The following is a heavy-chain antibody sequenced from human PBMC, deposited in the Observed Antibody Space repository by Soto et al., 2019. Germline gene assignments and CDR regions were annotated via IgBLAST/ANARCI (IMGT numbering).Heavy chain of an antibody. CDR2: IYYSGST. D-gene: IGHD6-13*01. CDR3: ARNPGAAAWFDP. Sequence: QVQLQESGPGLVKPSETLSLTCTVSGGSISSYYWSWIRQPPGKGLEWIGYIYYSGSTNYNPSLKSRVTISVDTSKNPCSLKLSAVTAADTAVYYCARNPGAAAWFDPWGQGTLVTVSS. J-gene: IGHJ5*02. CDR1: GGSISSYY. V-gene: IGHV4-59*01.